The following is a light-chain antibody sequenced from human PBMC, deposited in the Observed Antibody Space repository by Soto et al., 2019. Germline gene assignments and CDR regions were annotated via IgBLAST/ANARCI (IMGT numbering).Light chain of an antibody. J-gene: IGLJ1*01. V-gene: IGLV2-14*01. Sequence: QSALTQPASVSGSPGQSITISCTGTSSDVGGYNYVSWYQQHPGKAPKLMIYDVSNRPSGVSNRFSGSKSGNTASLTISGLQAEDEADYCCSSYTSSSTHYVFGTGTKLTVL. CDR2: DVS. CDR3: SSYTSSSTHYV. CDR1: SSDVGGYNY.